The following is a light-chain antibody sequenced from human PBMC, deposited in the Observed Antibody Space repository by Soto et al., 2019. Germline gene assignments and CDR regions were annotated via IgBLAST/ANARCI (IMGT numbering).Light chain of an antibody. V-gene: IGLV1-44*01. Sequence: QSVLTQSPSASGTPGQRVTISCSGSSSNIGSNSVNWYQQLPGTAPKLLIYRNNQRPSGVPDRFSGSKSGTSASLAISGLQSEDDAEYYCAAWDDSLNGVVFGGGTKVTVL. CDR3: AAWDDSLNGVV. CDR1: SSNIGSNS. J-gene: IGLJ2*01. CDR2: RNN.